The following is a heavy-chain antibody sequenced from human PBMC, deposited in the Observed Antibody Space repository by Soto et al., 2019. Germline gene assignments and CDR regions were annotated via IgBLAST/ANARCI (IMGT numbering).Heavy chain of an antibody. V-gene: IGHV3-30-3*01. D-gene: IGHD2-21*01. J-gene: IGHJ3*02. Sequence: QVQLVESGGGVVQPGRSLRLSCAASGFTLNSYAMHWVRQAPGKGLEWVAVISYDGSNKYYADSVKGRFTISRDNSKNTLYLQMNSLRAEDTAVYYCARPDSGGDALDIWGQGTMVTVSS. CDR1: GFTLNSYA. CDR2: ISYDGSNK. CDR3: ARPDSGGDALDI.